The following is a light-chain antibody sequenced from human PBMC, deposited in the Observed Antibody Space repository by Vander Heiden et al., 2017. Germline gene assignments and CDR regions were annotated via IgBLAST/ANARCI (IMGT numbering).Light chain of an antibody. Sequence: QSALTQPASVSGSPGQSITISCTGSSSDVGSYNFVSWSHQHPGKAPKVMIYEVNNRTSGVSNRFSGSKSGNTASMTSSGLQAEDEADYYCCSDTGSSTPFIFGGGTRLTVL. J-gene: IGLJ2*01. CDR1: SSDVGSYNF. CDR3: CSDTGSSTPFI. V-gene: IGLV2-14*01. CDR2: EVN.